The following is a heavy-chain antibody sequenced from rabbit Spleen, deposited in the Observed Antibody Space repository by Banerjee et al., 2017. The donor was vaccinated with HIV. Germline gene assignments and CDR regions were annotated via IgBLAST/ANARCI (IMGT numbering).Heavy chain of an antibody. Sequence: QEQLVESGGGLVKPEGSLTLTCKASQFSFSDRDVMCWVRQAPGKGLEWIACMNTNSWESVYATWAKGRFTISKTSSTTVTLQVTRLTAADTATYFCARDPYIFGSDDTSNLWGQGTLVTVS. CDR3: ARDPYIFGSDDTSNL. CDR2: MNTNSWES. V-gene: IGHV1S45*01. J-gene: IGHJ4*01. D-gene: IGHD6-1*01. CDR1: QFSFSDRDV.